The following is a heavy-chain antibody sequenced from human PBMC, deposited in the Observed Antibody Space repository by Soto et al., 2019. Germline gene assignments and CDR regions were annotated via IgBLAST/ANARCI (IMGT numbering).Heavy chain of an antibody. CDR3: AKDAGFGELLKNWFDP. CDR2: ISYDGSNK. V-gene: IGHV3-30*18. J-gene: IGHJ5*02. Sequence: QVQLVESGGGVVQPGRSLRLSCAASGFTFSSYGMHWVRQAPGKGLEWVAVISYDGSNKYYADSVKGRFTISRDNSKNXLYLQMNSLRAEDTAVYYCAKDAGFGELLKNWFDPWGQGTLVTVSS. CDR1: GFTFSSYG. D-gene: IGHD3-10*01.